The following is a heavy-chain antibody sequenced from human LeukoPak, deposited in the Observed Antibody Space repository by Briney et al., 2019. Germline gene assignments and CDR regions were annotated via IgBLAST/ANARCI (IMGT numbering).Heavy chain of an antibody. CDR1: GDSINSGGYF. CDR2: IYYSGTT. CDR3: ARERPGCYFDY. J-gene: IGHJ4*02. V-gene: IGHV4-31*03. Sequence: SETLSPTCTVSGDSINSGGYFWSWIRQHPGKGLEWIGYIYYSGTTYFNPSLKSRVTISVDTSESRFSLKLSSVTAADTAVYYCARERPGCYFDYWGQGTLVTVSS.